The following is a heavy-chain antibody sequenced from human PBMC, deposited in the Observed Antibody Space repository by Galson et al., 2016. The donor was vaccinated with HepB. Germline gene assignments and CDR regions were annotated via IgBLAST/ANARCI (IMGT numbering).Heavy chain of an antibody. CDR1: GFTFSSYW. V-gene: IGHV3-74*01. J-gene: IGHJ6*02. Sequence: SLRLSCAASGFTFSSYWMHWVRQAPGKGLMWVSHLSPDGGSPIYADSVKGRFTISRDNAKNTLYLQMNNLRAEDTAVYYCARTRTLPASAGMDVWGQGTTVTVSS. D-gene: IGHD2-2*01. CDR3: ARTRTLPASAGMDV. CDR2: LSPDGGSP.